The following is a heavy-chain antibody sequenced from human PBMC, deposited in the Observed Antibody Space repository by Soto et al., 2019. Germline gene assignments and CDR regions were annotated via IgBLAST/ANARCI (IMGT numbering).Heavy chain of an antibody. CDR3: ARERIRFLEWLLYRAHDAFDI. CDR1: GGSISSGDYY. Sequence: SETLSLTYTVSGGSISSGDYYWRSLRQPPGQGLEWIGYIYYSGSTYYNPSLKSRVTISVDTSKNQFSLKLSSVTAADTAVYYCARERIRFLEWLLYRAHDAFDIWGQGTMVT. V-gene: IGHV4-30-4*02. J-gene: IGHJ3*02. D-gene: IGHD3-3*01. CDR2: IYYSGST.